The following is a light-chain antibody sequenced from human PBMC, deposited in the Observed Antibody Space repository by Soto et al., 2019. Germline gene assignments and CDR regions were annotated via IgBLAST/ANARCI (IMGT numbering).Light chain of an antibody. CDR1: SSDVGGYNY. CDR2: EVS. CDR3: SSYTSSSTLV. J-gene: IGLJ1*01. V-gene: IGLV2-14*01. Sequence: QSALTQPASVSGSPGQSITISCTGTSSDVGGYNYGSWYQQHPGKAPKLMIYEVSNRPSGVANRFSGSKSGNTASLTISGLQAEDEADYYCSSYTSSSTLVFGTGTKLTVL.